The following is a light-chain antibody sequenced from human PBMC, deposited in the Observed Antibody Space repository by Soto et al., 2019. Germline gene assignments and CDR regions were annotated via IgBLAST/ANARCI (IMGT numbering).Light chain of an antibody. CDR1: QSVGNNY. V-gene: IGKV3-20*01. CDR2: GAS. J-gene: IGKJ1*01. Sequence: ESVLTPSPGTLSLSPRARAPLSCRSSQSVGNNYLAWYQQRPGQAPRLVIYGASNRAAGIPDRFSAWGSGTDFTLTISRLEPEDFAVYYCQQYNSSPLTFGQGTKVDIK. CDR3: QQYNSSPLT.